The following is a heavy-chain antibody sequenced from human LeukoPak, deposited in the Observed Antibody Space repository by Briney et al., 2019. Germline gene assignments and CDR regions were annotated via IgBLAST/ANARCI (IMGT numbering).Heavy chain of an antibody. D-gene: IGHD2-15*01. Sequence: PGGSLRLSCAASGFTFSSYAMSWVRQAPGKGLEWVSAISGSGGSTYYADSVKGRFTISRDNSKNTLYLQMNGLRAEDTAVYYCAKDLGCSGGSCYTQPDYWGQGTLVTVSS. J-gene: IGHJ4*02. CDR2: ISGSGGST. V-gene: IGHV3-23*01. CDR1: GFTFSSYA. CDR3: AKDLGCSGGSCYTQPDY.